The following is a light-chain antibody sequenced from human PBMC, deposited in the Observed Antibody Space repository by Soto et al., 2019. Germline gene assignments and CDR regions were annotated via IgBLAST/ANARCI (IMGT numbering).Light chain of an antibody. Sequence: DIQMTQSPSSLSASVGDRVTITCRASQSISSYLNWYQQKPGKAPKLLIYAASSLQSGFPSRFSGSGSGTDFTPTISILQPEDFATYYGKQNYRTPPITFGIGTRLQIK. CDR3: KQNYRTPPIT. V-gene: IGKV1-39*01. CDR1: QSISSY. J-gene: IGKJ5*01. CDR2: AAS.